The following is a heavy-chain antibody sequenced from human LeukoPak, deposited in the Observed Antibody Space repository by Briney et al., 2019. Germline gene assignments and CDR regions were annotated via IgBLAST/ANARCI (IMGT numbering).Heavy chain of an antibody. CDR1: GYTFTGYY. CDR3: AREAAATQDAFDI. CDR2: ISAYNGNT. Sequence: ASVKVSCKASGYTFTGYYMHWVRQAPGQGLEWMGWISAYNGNTNYAQKLQGRVTMTTDTSTSTAYMELRSLRSDDTAVYYCAREAAATQDAFDIWGQGTMVTVSS. D-gene: IGHD6-13*01. J-gene: IGHJ3*02. V-gene: IGHV1-18*04.